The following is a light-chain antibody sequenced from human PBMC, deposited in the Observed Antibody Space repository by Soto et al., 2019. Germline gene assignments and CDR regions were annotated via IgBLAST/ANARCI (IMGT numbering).Light chain of an antibody. CDR3: SSYTRSSTYV. Sequence: QSVLTQPASVSGSPGQSITISCTGTSSDVGGYNYVSWYRQHPGRAPKLMIYDVSNQPSGVSNRLSGSKSGNTASLTISGFQSEDEADYYCSSYTRSSTYVFGTGTKVTVL. CDR2: DVS. V-gene: IGLV2-14*01. J-gene: IGLJ1*01. CDR1: SSDVGGYNY.